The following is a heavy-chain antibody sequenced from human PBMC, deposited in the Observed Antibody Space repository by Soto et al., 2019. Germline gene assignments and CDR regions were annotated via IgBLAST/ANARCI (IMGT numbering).Heavy chain of an antibody. Sequence: QVQLVESGGGLVQTSGSLRIACVASGFTFSDYYMSWVRQAPGKGLEWVSYISSSGNTIYYADSVKGRFTISRDNAKNSGYLQMNSLRAEDTALYFCAKMSSENYYDPVFSWGQGNLVTVSS. J-gene: IGHJ4*02. CDR3: AKMSSENYYDPVFS. D-gene: IGHD3-22*01. V-gene: IGHV3-11*01. CDR2: ISSSGNTI. CDR1: GFTFSDYY.